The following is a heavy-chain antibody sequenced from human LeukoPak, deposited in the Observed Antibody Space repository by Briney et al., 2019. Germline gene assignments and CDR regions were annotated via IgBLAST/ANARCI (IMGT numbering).Heavy chain of an antibody. J-gene: IGHJ4*02. D-gene: IGHD5-18*01. CDR2: INPKTGGT. Sequence: ASVKVSCKASGYTFSGYYMHWVRQAPGQGLEWMGWINPKTGGTKYAQNFQGRLTMTRDTSISTASMELAWLSSDDTAVYYCATGVATAFAYWGQGTLVTVSS. CDR1: GYTFSGYY. V-gene: IGHV1-2*02. CDR3: ATGVATAFAY.